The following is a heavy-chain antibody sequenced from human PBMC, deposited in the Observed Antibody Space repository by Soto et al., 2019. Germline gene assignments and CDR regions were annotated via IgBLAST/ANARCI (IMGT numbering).Heavy chain of an antibody. CDR1: GFAFSSHP. V-gene: IGHV3-23*01. CDR2: ISDSGGIT. J-gene: IGHJ3*02. CDR3: ARRAFGSSRTFDI. D-gene: IGHD6-6*01. Sequence: GGSLRLSCAASGFAFSSHPMSWVRQAPEKGLEWVSGISDSGGITYNADSVKGRFTISRDNSKNTLYLQMNSLRAEDTAVYYCARRAFGSSRTFDIWGQGTMVTVSS.